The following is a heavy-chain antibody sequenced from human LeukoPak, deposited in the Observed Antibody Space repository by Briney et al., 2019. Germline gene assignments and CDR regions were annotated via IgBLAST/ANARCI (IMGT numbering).Heavy chain of an antibody. J-gene: IGHJ5*02. Sequence: GASVTVSCTSSGNSLNTNGISWLRQAPGQGLEWMGWINVNTKYARKFQGRVTMTTDTSTSTAYMELRSLRSDDTAVYFCARAPRCNTESCNSWFDPWGQGTLVTVSS. V-gene: IGHV1-18*01. CDR1: GNSLNTNG. CDR2: INVNT. D-gene: IGHD2/OR15-2a*01. CDR3: ARAPRCNTESCNSWFDP.